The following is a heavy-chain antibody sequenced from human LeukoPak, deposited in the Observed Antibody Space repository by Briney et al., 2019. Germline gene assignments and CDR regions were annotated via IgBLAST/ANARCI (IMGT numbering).Heavy chain of an antibody. D-gene: IGHD5-18*01. V-gene: IGHV4-34*01. Sequence: SETLSLTCAVYGGSFSGYYWSWIRQPPGKGLEWIGEINHSGSTNYNPSLKSRVTISVDTSKNQFSLKLSSVTAADTAVYYCARGVRQLWFLGLFDYWGQGTLVTVSS. J-gene: IGHJ4*02. CDR2: INHSGST. CDR1: GGSFSGYY. CDR3: ARGVRQLWFLGLFDY.